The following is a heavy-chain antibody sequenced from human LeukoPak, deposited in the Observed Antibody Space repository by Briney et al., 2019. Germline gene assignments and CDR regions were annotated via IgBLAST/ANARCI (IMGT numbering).Heavy chain of an antibody. CDR3: ARPYYYDSSGESYFDY. J-gene: IGHJ4*02. V-gene: IGHV3-48*03. Sequence: GGSLRLSCAASGFTFSSYEMNWVRPAPGKGLEWVSYISSSGSPIYYADSVEGRFTISRDNAKNSLYLQMNCLRAEDTAVYYCARPYYYDSSGESYFDYWGQGTLVTVSS. D-gene: IGHD3-22*01. CDR2: ISSSGSPI. CDR1: GFTFSSYE.